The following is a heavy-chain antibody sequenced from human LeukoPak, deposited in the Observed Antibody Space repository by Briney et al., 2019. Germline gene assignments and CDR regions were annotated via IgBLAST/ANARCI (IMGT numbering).Heavy chain of an antibody. V-gene: IGHV4-4*02. CDR1: GDPISSTNW. J-gene: IGHJ4*02. CDR2: IHHSGST. CDR3: ARIYCSGGGCYYFDY. D-gene: IGHD2-15*01. Sequence: TSETLSLTCGVSGDPISSTNWWTWVRQPPGKGLEWIGEIHHSGSTHKNPSLQSRVSISLDKSKNQFSLNLNSVAAADTAVYYCARIYCSGGGCYYFDYWGQGTLVTVSS.